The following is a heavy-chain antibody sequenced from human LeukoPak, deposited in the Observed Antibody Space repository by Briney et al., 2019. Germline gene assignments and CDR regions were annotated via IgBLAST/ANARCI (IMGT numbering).Heavy chain of an antibody. J-gene: IGHJ4*02. CDR3: VKDRLRWAQLQYYFDY. Sequence: PGRSLRLSCAASGFTFSSYGMHWVRQAPGKGLEWVAVISHDGSNKYYADSVKGRFTISRDNSKNTLYLQMNSLRAEDTAVYYCVKDRLRWAQLQYYFDYWGQGTLVTVSS. D-gene: IGHD5-24*01. CDR1: GFTFSSYG. V-gene: IGHV3-30*18. CDR2: ISHDGSNK.